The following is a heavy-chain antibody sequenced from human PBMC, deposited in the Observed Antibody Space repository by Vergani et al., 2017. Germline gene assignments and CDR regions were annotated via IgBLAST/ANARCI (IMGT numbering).Heavy chain of an antibody. CDR3: ARDSFSSSWYGDAFDI. Sequence: QVQLQESGPGLVKPSETLSLTCTVSGGSISSYYWSWIRQPPGKGLEWIGSIYYSGSTYYNPSLKSRVTISVDTSKNQFSLKLSSVTAADTAVYYCARDSFSSSWYGDAFDIWGQGTMVTVSS. CDR1: GGSISSYY. D-gene: IGHD6-13*01. CDR2: IYYSGST. V-gene: IGHV4-59*12. J-gene: IGHJ3*02.